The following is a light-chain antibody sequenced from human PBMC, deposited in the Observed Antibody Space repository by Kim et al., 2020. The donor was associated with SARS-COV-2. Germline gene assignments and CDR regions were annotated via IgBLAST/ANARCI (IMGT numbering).Light chain of an antibody. Sequence: EFVLTQSPGTLSLSQGERATLSCRASQSVSSNHLAWYQQKPGQAPRLLIYGASSRATGIPDRFSGSGSGTDFTLIISRLEPEDSAVYHCQQYGTSPWTFGQGTKVDIK. CDR3: QQYGTSPWT. J-gene: IGKJ1*01. CDR1: QSVSSNH. CDR2: GAS. V-gene: IGKV3-20*01.